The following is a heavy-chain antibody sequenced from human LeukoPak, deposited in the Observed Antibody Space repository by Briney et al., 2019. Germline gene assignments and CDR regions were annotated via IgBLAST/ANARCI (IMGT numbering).Heavy chain of an antibody. CDR3: TRDRRSSGWKYYFDY. CDR1: GFTFGDYA. V-gene: IGHV3-49*04. Sequence: GGSLRLSCTASGFTFGDYAMSWVRQAPGKGLEWVGFIRSKAYGGTTEYAASVKGRFTISRDDSKSIAYLQMNSLKTEDTAVYYCTRDRRSSGWKYYFDYWGQGTLVTVSS. CDR2: IRSKAYGGTT. J-gene: IGHJ4*02. D-gene: IGHD6-19*01.